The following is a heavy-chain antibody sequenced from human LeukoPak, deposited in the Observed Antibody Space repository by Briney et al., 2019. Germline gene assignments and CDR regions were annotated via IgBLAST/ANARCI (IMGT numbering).Heavy chain of an antibody. Sequence: ASMKVSCKASGYTFTSYGISWVRQAPGQGLEWMGWISAYNGNTNYAQKLQGRVTMTTDTSTSTAYMELRSLRSDDTAVYYCARGLKPTYSSSSAPLDYWGQGTLVTVSS. V-gene: IGHV1-18*01. J-gene: IGHJ4*02. CDR2: ISAYNGNT. D-gene: IGHD6-6*01. CDR3: ARGLKPTYSSSSAPLDY. CDR1: GYTFTSYG.